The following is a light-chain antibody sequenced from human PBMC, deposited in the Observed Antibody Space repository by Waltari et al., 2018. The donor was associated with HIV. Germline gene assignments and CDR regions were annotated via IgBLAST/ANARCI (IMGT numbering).Light chain of an antibody. CDR1: QTISANY. V-gene: IGKV3-20*01. Sequence: EIVLMQSPGTLSLSPGEGATLPCRASQTISANYLAWYQQKPGQAPRLLIYDAFRRATGIPDRFSGSGSGTDFSLTIRRLEPEDFAVYHCHQYGTSPYTFGQGTRLDIK. CDR3: HQYGTSPYT. J-gene: IGKJ2*01. CDR2: DAF.